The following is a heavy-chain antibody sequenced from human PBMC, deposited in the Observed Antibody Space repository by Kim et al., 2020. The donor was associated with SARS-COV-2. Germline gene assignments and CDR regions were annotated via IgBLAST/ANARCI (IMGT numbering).Heavy chain of an antibody. CDR2: IGGSGTST. Sequence: GGSLRLSCAASGFQFSSYAMGWVRQAPGKGLEWVSTIGGSGTSTFYADSVKGRFSVSRDSSKNMLYLQMNSLRAGDTAVYYCAKLQQWLDGAFDYWGQGTLVTVSS. V-gene: IGHV3-23*01. D-gene: IGHD6-19*01. J-gene: IGHJ4*02. CDR1: GFQFSSYA. CDR3: AKLQQWLDGAFDY.